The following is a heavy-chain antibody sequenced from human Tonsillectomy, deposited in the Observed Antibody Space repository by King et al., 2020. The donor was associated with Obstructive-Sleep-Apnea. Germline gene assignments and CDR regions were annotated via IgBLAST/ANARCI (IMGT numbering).Heavy chain of an antibody. D-gene: IGHD5-18*01. J-gene: IGHJ4*02. CDR1: GFTFDDYA. V-gene: IGHV3-9*01. CDR3: AKDGELWSLYYFDY. Sequence: VQLVESGGGLVQPGRSLRLSFAASGFTFDDYAMHWVRQAPGKGLEWVSGISWKCGSIGYADSVKGRFTISRDNAKNSLYLQMNSLRAEDTALYYCAKDGELWSLYYFDYWGQGTLVTVSS. CDR2: ISWKCGSI.